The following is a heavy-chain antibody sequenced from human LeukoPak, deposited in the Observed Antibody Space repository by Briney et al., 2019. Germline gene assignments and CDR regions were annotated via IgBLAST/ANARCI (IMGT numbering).Heavy chain of an antibody. V-gene: IGHV1-2*02. CDR2: INPNSGGT. J-gene: IGHJ5*02. CDR1: GYTFTAYY. CDR3: ARERYCSGGSCYGGGGRNWFDP. D-gene: IGHD2-15*01. Sequence: GASVKVSCKASGYTFTAYYIHWVRQAPGQGLEWMGWINPNSGGTNYAQKFQGRVTMTRDTSISTAYMELSSLRSEDTAVYYCARERYCSGGSCYGGGGRNWFDPWGQGTLVTVSS.